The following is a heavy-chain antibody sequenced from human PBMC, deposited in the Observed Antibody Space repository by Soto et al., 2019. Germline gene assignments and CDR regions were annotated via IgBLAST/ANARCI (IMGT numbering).Heavy chain of an antibody. CDR2: ISAYNGNT. CDR3: ASRIAVAGYYDY. J-gene: IGHJ4*02. Sequence: ASVKVSCKASGYTFTSYGISWVRQAPGQGLEWMGWISAYNGNTNYAQKLQGRVTMTTDTSTSTAYMELRSLRSDDTAVYYCASRIAVAGYYDYWGQGTLVTVSS. D-gene: IGHD6-19*01. CDR1: GYTFTSYG. V-gene: IGHV1-18*01.